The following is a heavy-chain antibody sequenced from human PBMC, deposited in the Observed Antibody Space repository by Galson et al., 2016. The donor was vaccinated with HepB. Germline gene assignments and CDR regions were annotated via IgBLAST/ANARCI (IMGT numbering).Heavy chain of an antibody. CDR2: YDAEHDEI. CDR3: AAVGRCGDDCPPGYYFHFYGMDM. Sequence: SVKVSCKVTGYNINKLYMHWVRQAPGKGLEWMGGYDAEHDEIVVAQSVEDRVTMTEDTSTNAAYMEVSSLTSDDTAVYYCAAVGRCGDDCPPGYYFHFYGMDMWGQGTAVTVSS. J-gene: IGHJ6*02. CDR1: GYNINKLY. V-gene: IGHV1-24*01. D-gene: IGHD2-21*02.